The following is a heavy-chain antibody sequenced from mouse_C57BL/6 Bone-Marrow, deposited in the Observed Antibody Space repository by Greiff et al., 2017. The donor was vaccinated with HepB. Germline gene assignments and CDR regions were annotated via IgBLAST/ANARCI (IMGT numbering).Heavy chain of an antibody. CDR3: ARGNSTLFAY. D-gene: IGHD2-5*01. CDR1: GYTFTSYW. Sequence: VQLQQPGAELVRPGSSVKLSCKASGYTFTSYWMDWVKQRPGQGLEWIGNIYPSDSETHYNQKFKDKATLTVDKSSSTAYMQLSSLTSEDSAVYYCARGNSTLFAYWGQGTLVTVSA. J-gene: IGHJ3*01. CDR2: IYPSDSET. V-gene: IGHV1-61*01.